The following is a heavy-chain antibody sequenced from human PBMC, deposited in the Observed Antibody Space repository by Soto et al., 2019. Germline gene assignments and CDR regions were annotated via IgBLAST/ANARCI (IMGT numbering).Heavy chain of an antibody. D-gene: IGHD4-4*01. V-gene: IGHV1-2*02. CDR3: ARALYSNYNYYYYGMDV. J-gene: IGHJ6*02. CDR2: INPKSGGT. Sequence: QVQLVQSGAEVKKPGASVKVSCKASGYTFTGYYMHWVRQAPGQGLEWMGWINPKSGGTSYAQRFQGRVTMTRDTSTSTVYMELRRLKSDDTAVYYCARALYSNYNYYYYGMDVWGQGTTVTVSS. CDR1: GYTFTGYY.